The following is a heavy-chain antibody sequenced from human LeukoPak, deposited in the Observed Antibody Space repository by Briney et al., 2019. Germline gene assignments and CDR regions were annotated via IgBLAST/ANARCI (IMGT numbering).Heavy chain of an antibody. CDR3: ARRHISSGWSFDY. V-gene: IGHV4-4*07. Sequence: AETLSLTCTVSGGSISNYHWSWIRQPAGKGLEWIGQIHTSGSTNYNPPLKSRVTVSIDTPENQLSLTIRSVTAADTAIYYCARRHISSGWSFDYWGQGTLVTVSS. J-gene: IGHJ4*02. CDR2: IHTSGST. CDR1: GGSISNYH. D-gene: IGHD6-19*01.